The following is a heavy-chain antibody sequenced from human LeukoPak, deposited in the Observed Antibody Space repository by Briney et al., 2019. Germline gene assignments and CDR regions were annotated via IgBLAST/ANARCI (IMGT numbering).Heavy chain of an antibody. D-gene: IGHD4-17*01. J-gene: IGHJ4*02. CDR1: GFTFSSYA. Sequence: GGFLRLSCAASGFTFSSYAMSWVRQAPGKGLEWVSAISGSGGSTYYADSVKGRFTISRDNSKNTLYLQMNSLRAEDTAVYYCAKDRVSGDYGRDYWGQGTLVTVSS. V-gene: IGHV3-23*01. CDR2: ISGSGGST. CDR3: AKDRVSGDYGRDY.